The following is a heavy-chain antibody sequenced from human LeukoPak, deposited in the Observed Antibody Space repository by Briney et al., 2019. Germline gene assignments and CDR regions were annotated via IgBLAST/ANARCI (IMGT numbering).Heavy chain of an antibody. CDR1: GYTFTSYY. Sequence: ASVKVSCKASGYTFTSYYMHWVRQAPGQGLGWMGIINPSGGSTSYAQKFQGRVTMTRDTSTSTVYMELSSLRSEDTAVYYCARDRGTHTSIVVVPAAVFDPWGQGTLVTVSS. CDR3: ARDRGTHTSIVVVPAAVFDP. CDR2: INPSGGST. D-gene: IGHD2-2*01. V-gene: IGHV1-46*01. J-gene: IGHJ5*02.